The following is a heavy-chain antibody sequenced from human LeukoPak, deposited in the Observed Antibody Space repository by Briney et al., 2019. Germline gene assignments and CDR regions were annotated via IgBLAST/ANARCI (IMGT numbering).Heavy chain of an antibody. CDR3: AREVGQGHFDP. V-gene: IGHV4-31*03. CDR1: GASISFGGYY. Sequence: PSQTLSLTCSVSGASISFGGYYWSWLRQHPGKGLEWIGYIYSSRSSYYNPSLKSRLVISADTSKNQFFLNMTSVTAADTAVYYCAREVGQGHFDPWGQGTLVIVSS. J-gene: IGHJ5*02. CDR2: IYSSRSS.